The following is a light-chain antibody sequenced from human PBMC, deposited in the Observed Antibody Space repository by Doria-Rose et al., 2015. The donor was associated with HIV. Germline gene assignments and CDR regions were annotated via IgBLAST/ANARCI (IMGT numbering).Light chain of an antibody. V-gene: IGKV3-20*01. Sequence: TQSPDTLSLSPGERATLSCRASQRVKSSYLAWYQQKPGQAPRLLIYDASTRATGIPDRFSGSGSGTDLTLTISRLEPEDVAVYYCQQYGTSRGTFGQGTRLEIK. CDR3: QQYGTSRGT. CDR1: QRVKSSY. J-gene: IGKJ5*01. CDR2: DAS.